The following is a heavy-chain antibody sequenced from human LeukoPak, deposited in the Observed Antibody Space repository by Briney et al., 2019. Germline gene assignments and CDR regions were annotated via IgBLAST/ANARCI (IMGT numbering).Heavy chain of an antibody. J-gene: IGHJ4*02. V-gene: IGHV3-23*01. D-gene: IGHD3-3*01. CDR3: ARTAPDDFWSGYFDY. CDR1: GFTFSSYA. Sequence: GGSLRLSCAASGFTFSSYAMNWIRQAPGKGLEWVSAISGSDGTTYYADSVKGRFTISRDNAKNSLYLQMNSLRAEDTAVYYCARTAPDDFWSGYFDYWGQGTLVTVSS. CDR2: ISGSDGTT.